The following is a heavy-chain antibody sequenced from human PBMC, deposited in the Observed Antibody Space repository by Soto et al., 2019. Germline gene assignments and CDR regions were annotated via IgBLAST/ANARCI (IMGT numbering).Heavy chain of an antibody. CDR3: ARHNWNGARGWFDP. J-gene: IGHJ5*02. CDR1: GGTFSSYA. V-gene: IGHV1-69*12. Sequence: QVQLVQSGAEVKKPGSSVKVSCKASGGTFSSYAISWVRQAPGQGLEWMGGIIPIFGTANYAQKFQGRVTIAADEGTSTAYMELRSLRSEDTAVYYCARHNWNGARGWFDPWGQGTLVTVSS. D-gene: IGHD1-20*01. CDR2: IIPIFGTA.